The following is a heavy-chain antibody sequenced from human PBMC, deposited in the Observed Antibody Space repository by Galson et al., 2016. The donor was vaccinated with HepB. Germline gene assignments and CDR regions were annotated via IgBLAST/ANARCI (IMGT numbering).Heavy chain of an antibody. D-gene: IGHD1-26*01. CDR2: IWYDGNNK. CDR1: GFTFSSYG. J-gene: IGHJ6*02. Sequence: SLRLSCAASGFTFSSYGMHWVRQAPGKGLEWVAVIWYDGNNKYYADSVKGRFTISRDNSKNTVYLQMNSLRAEDTAVYYCARVWGRVYYGMDVWGQGTTVTVSS. CDR3: ARVWGRVYYGMDV. V-gene: IGHV3-33*01.